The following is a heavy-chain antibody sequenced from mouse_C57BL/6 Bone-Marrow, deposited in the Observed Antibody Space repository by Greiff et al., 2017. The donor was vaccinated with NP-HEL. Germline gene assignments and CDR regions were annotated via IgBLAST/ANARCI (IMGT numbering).Heavy chain of an antibody. V-gene: IGHV1-72*01. D-gene: IGHD2-2*01. Sequence: VQLQQPGAELVKPGASVKLSCKASGYTFTSYWMHWVKQRPGRGLEWIGRIDSNSGGTKYNEKFKSKATLTVDKPSSTAYMQLSSLTSEDSAVYYCARGGFYYGYDYWYFDVWGTGTTVTVSS. CDR2: IDSNSGGT. CDR1: GYTFTSYW. J-gene: IGHJ1*03. CDR3: ARGGFYYGYDYWYFDV.